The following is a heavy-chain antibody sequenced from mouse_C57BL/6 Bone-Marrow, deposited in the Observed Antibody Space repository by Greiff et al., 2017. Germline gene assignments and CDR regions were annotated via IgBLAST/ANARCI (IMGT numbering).Heavy chain of an antibody. CDR2: IYPGDGDT. D-gene: IGHD2-1*01. CDR1: GYAFSSSW. J-gene: IGHJ2*01. Sequence: VQLQQSGPELVKPGASVKISCTASGYAFSSSWMNWVKQRPGKGLEWIGRIYPGDGDTNYNGKFKGKATLTADKSSSTAYMQLSSLTSEDSAVYFCAREADYGNYYFDYWGQGTTLTVSS. CDR3: AREADYGNYYFDY. V-gene: IGHV1-82*01.